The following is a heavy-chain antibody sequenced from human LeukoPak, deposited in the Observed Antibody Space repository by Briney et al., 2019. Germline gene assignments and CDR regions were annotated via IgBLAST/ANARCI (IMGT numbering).Heavy chain of an antibody. CDR2: IRGKAKNYAT. CDR3: TSPAHDFDFWSGYYSF. V-gene: IGHV3-73*01. CDR1: GFVFSDSS. Sequence: GGSLRLSCAASGFVFSDSSVHWVRQTSGTGLEWIGLIRGKAKNYATAHAASVRGRFSVSRDDPKNTAYLEMNSLKTEDTAVYYCTSPAHDFDFWSGYYSFWGPGTLVTVSS. D-gene: IGHD3-3*01. J-gene: IGHJ4*02.